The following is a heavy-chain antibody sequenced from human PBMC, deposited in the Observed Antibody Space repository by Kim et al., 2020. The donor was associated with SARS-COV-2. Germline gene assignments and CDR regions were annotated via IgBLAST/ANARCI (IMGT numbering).Heavy chain of an antibody. J-gene: IGHJ6*02. V-gene: IGHV3-21*01. CDR2: INSDSRYI. Sequence: GGSLRLSCAASGFTFSTYSMNWVRQAPGKGLEWVSSINSDSRYIYYTDSVKGRFTISRDNPKNSLYLQMNSLRAEDTAVYYCARVEYGSGTYCCMDVWG. CDR3: ARVEYGSGTYCCMDV. D-gene: IGHD3-10*01. CDR1: GFTFSTYS.